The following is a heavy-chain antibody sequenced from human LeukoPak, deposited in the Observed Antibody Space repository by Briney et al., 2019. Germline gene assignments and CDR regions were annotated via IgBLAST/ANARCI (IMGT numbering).Heavy chain of an antibody. D-gene: IGHD5-18*01. J-gene: IGHJ4*02. CDR2: INAGNGNT. Sequence: ASVKVSCKASGYTFTSYAMHWVRQAPGQRLEWMGWINAGNGNTKYSQKFQGRATITRDTSASTAYMELSSLRSEDTAVYYCARDLRGYSYGYPGYWGQGTLVTVSS. CDR1: GYTFTSYA. CDR3: ARDLRGYSYGYPGY. V-gene: IGHV1-3*01.